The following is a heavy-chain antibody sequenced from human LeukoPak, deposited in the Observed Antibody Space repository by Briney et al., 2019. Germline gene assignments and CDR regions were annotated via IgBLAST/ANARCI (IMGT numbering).Heavy chain of an antibody. CDR1: GFTFSSYW. V-gene: IGHV3-7*01. Sequence: PGRSLRLSCAASGFTFSSYWMSWVRQAPEKGLEWVANIKQDGSEKYYVDSVKGRFTISRDNAKNSLYLQMNSLRAEDTAVYYCARDLYYYDSSGYYGFDYWGQGTLVTVSS. J-gene: IGHJ4*02. CDR2: IKQDGSEK. D-gene: IGHD3-22*01. CDR3: ARDLYYYDSSGYYGFDY.